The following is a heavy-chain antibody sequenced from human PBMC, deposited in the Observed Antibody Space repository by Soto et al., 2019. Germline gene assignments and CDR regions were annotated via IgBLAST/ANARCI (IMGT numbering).Heavy chain of an antibody. Sequence: GSISSGDYYWSWIRQPPGKGLEWIGYIYYSGSTYYNPSLKSRVTISVDTSKNQFSLKLSSVTAADTAVYYCARGDYYYGSGTIRAPFDYWGQGTLVTVSS. V-gene: IGHV4-30-4*01. CDR3: ARGDYYYGSGTIRAPFDY. CDR2: IYYSGST. CDR1: GSISSGDYY. D-gene: IGHD3-10*01. J-gene: IGHJ4*02.